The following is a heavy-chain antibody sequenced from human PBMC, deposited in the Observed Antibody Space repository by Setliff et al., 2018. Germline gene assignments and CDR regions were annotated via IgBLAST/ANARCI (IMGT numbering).Heavy chain of an antibody. CDR1: GGSISSYY. D-gene: IGHD3-22*01. CDR3: ARTPYNYDTAGYDF. CDR2: IYTTGST. J-gene: IGHJ4*02. V-gene: IGHV4-4*07. Sequence: SETLSLTCTVSGGSISSYYWSWIRQPAGKGLEWIGHIYTTGSTNYNPSLKSRVTLSVDTSKNQFSLKLTSVTAADTAIYYCARTPYNYDTAGYDFWGQGTLVTVSS.